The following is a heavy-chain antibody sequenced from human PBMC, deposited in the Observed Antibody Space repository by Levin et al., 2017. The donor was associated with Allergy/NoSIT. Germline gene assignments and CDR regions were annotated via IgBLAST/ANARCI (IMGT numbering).Heavy chain of an antibody. Sequence: PGGSLRLSCAASGFTFNNYGMSWVRQAPGKGLEWVSSIGRSDGSTYYADSVKGRFTISRDNSKNTLYLLMNGLRAEDTAVYYCATNPNSPYWGQGTLVTVSS. CDR2: IGRSDGST. V-gene: IGHV3-23*01. CDR1: GFTFNNYG. D-gene: IGHD2-21*01. CDR3: ATNPNSPY. J-gene: IGHJ4*02.